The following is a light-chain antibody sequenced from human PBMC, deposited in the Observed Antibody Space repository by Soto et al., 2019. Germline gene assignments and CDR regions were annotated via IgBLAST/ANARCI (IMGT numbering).Light chain of an antibody. CDR1: SSDVGRYDY. V-gene: IGLV2-14*01. CDR2: DVS. J-gene: IGLJ2*01. CDR3: SSYTGSSTL. Sequence: QSVLTQPASVSGSPGQSITISCTGTSSDVGRYDYVSWYQQHPGKAPKLMIYDVSNRPSGVSNRFSGSKSGNTASLTISGLQAEDEADYYCSSYTGSSTLFGGGTKVTVL.